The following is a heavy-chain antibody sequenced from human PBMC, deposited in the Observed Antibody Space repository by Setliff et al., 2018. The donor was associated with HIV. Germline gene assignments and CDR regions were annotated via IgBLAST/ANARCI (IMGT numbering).Heavy chain of an antibody. V-gene: IGHV4-61*09. Sequence: KPSETLSLTCTVSGSSISSGNYYWTWIRQPAGKGLEWIGHIYSSESTNYNPSLKSRVTISLATSKNQFSLKLNSVTAADTAVYYCAVGIIAATGTFFDYWGQGTLVTVSS. CDR2: IYSSEST. CDR1: GSSISSGNYY. J-gene: IGHJ4*02. CDR3: AVGIIAATGTFFDY. D-gene: IGHD6-13*01.